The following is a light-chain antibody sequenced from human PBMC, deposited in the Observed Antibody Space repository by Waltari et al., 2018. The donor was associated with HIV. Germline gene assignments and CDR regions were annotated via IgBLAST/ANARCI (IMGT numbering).Light chain of an antibody. CDR3: QSADSSGTYEV. J-gene: IGLJ1*01. CDR2: KDS. V-gene: IGLV3-25*03. CDR1: ALPKQY. Sequence: SYELTQPPSVSVSPGQTARITCSGDALPKQYAYWYQQKPGQAPVLVIYKDSGRPSGIPERFSGSSSGTTVTLTISGVQAEDEADYYCQSADSSGTYEVFGTGTKVTVL.